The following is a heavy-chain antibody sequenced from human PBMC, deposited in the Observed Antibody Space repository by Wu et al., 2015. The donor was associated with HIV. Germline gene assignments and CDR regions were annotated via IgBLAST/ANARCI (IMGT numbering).Heavy chain of an antibody. J-gene: IGHJ3*02. D-gene: IGHD6-13*01. Sequence: QAQLVQSGAEVKKPGSSVKVSCKASGGTFSSYAISWVRQAPGQGLEWMGRIIPIFGTANYARKFQGRVTITADESTSTAYMELSSLRSEDTAVYYCARDQGYSSSFWPTSEPAAFDIWGQGTMVTVSS. V-gene: IGHV1-69*13. CDR3: ARDQGYSSSFWPTSEPAAFDI. CDR2: IIPIFGTA. CDR1: GGTFSSYA.